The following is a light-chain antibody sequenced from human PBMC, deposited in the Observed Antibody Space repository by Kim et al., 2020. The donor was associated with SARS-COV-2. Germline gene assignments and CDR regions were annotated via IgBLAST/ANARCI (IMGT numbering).Light chain of an antibody. CDR2: EDM. CDR3: QAWDSSTVI. V-gene: IGLV3-1*01. CDR1: KLEDKY. Sequence: SVSPGQTASITCSGEKLEDKYVCWYQQKAGQSPVLVIYEDMRRPSGIPERFSGSNSGNTATLTISGTQAMDEADYHCQAWDSSTVIFGGGTQLTVL. J-gene: IGLJ2*01.